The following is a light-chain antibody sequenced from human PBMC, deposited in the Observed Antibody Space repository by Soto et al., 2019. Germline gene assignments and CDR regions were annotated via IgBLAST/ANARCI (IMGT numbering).Light chain of an antibody. CDR2: EVY. J-gene: IGLJ2*01. CDR1: SSDVGSYGR. Sequence: QSALTQSPSVSGSPGQSVTISCTGASSDVGSYGRVSWYQQTPGTAPKLIIYEVYNRPSGVPDRFSGSKSGNTASLTISGLQAEDAADYYCSSYTSSTTLLFGGGTKLTVL. V-gene: IGLV2-18*02. CDR3: SSYTSSTTLL.